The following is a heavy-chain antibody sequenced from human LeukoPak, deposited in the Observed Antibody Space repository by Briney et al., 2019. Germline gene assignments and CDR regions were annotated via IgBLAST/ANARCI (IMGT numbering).Heavy chain of an antibody. J-gene: IGHJ4*02. Sequence: GGSLRLSCAASGFTFNSYAMSWVRQAPGKGLEWVSSNSGSGVSTSYADSVKGRFTISRDNSKNTLYLQLNSLRVDDTAVYYCAKGPNFGSWRALDYWGQGSLVTVSS. V-gene: IGHV3-23*01. CDR1: GFTFNSYA. CDR2: NSGSGVST. CDR3: AKGPNFGSWRALDY. D-gene: IGHD3-10*01.